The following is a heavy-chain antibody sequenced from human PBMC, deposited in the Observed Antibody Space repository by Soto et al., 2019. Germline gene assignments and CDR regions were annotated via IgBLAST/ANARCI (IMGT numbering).Heavy chain of an antibody. J-gene: IGHJ6*02. CDR1: GFTFSSYA. Sequence: GGSLRLSCAASGFTFSSYAMSWVRQAPGKGLEWVSAISGSVGSTYYADSVKGRFTISRDNSKNTLYLQMNSLRAEDTAVYYCAKDLSITMIGVMDVWGQGTRVTVSS. V-gene: IGHV3-23*01. D-gene: IGHD3-22*01. CDR3: AKDLSITMIGVMDV. CDR2: ISGSVGST.